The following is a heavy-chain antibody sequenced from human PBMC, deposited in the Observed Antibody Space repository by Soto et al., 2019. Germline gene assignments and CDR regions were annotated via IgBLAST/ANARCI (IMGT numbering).Heavy chain of an antibody. V-gene: IGHV3-7*03. CDR3: ARGPLDY. CDR1: GFTFSNYW. J-gene: IGHJ4*02. Sequence: PGGSLRLSCAASGFTFSNYWMNWVRQAPRRGLEWVANINGDGSENTYVDSVKGRFTISRDNAKNSLDLQMNSLRPGDTAVYFCARGPLDYWGLGTLVTVSS. CDR2: INGDGSEN.